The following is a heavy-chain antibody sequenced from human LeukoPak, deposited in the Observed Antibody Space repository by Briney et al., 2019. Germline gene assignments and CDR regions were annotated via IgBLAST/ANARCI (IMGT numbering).Heavy chain of an antibody. Sequence: TSETLSLTCTISGDSISSSSYYWAWIRQPPGKGLEWIGSIYYSGSTYYNPSLKSRVTISVDTSKNQFSLKLSSVTAADTAVYYCARHGTQYDYGDSWGQGTLVTVSS. J-gene: IGHJ4*02. V-gene: IGHV4-39*01. CDR2: IYYSGST. D-gene: IGHD2/OR15-2a*01. CDR1: GDSISSSSYY. CDR3: ARHGTQYDYGDS.